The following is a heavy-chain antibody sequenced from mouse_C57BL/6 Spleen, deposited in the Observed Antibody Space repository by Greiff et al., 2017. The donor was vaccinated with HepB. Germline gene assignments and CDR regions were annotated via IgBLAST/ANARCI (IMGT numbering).Heavy chain of an antibody. CDR2: ISSGSSTI. CDR3: AVNWDGLFAY. Sequence: EVKLQESGGGLVKPGGSLKLSCAASGFTFSDYGMHWVRQAPEKGLEWVAYISSGSSTIYYADTVKGRFTISRDNAKNTLFLQMTSLRSEDTAMYYCAVNWDGLFAYWGQGTLVTVSA. D-gene: IGHD4-1*01. V-gene: IGHV5-17*01. J-gene: IGHJ3*01. CDR1: GFTFSDYG.